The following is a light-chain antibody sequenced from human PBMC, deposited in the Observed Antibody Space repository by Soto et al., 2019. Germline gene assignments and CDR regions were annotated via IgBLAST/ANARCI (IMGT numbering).Light chain of an antibody. CDR3: SSFTTTNTWV. CDR1: SSDVGSGNF. V-gene: IGLV2-14*01. J-gene: IGLJ3*02. CDR2: EVT. Sequence: QSALTQPASVSGSPGQSITISCTGTSSDVGSGNFVSWFQQHPGKAPKLMIYEVTNRPSGVSYRFSGSKSGNTASLTISGGQAEDEADYYCSSFTTTNTWVFGGGTKLTVL.